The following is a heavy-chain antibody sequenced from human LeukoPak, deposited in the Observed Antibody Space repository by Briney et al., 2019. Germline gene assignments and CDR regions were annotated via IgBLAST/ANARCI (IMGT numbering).Heavy chain of an antibody. Sequence: GGSLRLSCAASGFIFSSYSMSWVRQAPGKGLEWVSAIRGIGGRTYYADSVKGRFTISRDNSKNTLYLQMNSLRAEDTAVYYCAKDRDYGDYDFDHWGQGTLVTVSS. CDR1: GFIFSSYS. J-gene: IGHJ4*02. V-gene: IGHV3-23*01. CDR3: AKDRDYGDYDFDH. CDR2: IRGIGGRT. D-gene: IGHD4-17*01.